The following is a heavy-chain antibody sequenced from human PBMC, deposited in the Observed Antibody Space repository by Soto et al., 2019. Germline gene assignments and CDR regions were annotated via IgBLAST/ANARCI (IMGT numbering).Heavy chain of an antibody. V-gene: IGHV4-59*01. J-gene: IGHJ4*02. CDR1: GGSISSYY. Sequence: SETLSLTCTVSGGSISSYYWSWIRQPPGKGLEWIGYIYYSGSTNYNPSLKSRVTISVDTSKNQFSLKLSSVTAADTAVYYCAGENPPAFYDSSGYYTFDYWGQGTLVTVSS. D-gene: IGHD3-22*01. CDR2: IYYSGST. CDR3: AGENPPAFYDSSGYYTFDY.